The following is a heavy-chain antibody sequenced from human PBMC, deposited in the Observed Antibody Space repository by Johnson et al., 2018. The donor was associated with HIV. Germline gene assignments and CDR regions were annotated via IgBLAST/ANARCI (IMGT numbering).Heavy chain of an antibody. CDR1: GFTFNSYA. CDR2: ISYDGSNR. D-gene: IGHD1-26*01. V-gene: IGHV3-30-3*01. CDR3: ARETVGATMDAFDI. Sequence: QVQLVESGGGLVQPGGSLRLSCAASGFTFNSYAMSWVRQAPGKGLEWVSVISYDGSNRYYADSVKGRFTISRDNSKNTVYLQMNSLRTEDTAVFCCARETVGATMDAFDIWGQGTMVTVSS. J-gene: IGHJ3*02.